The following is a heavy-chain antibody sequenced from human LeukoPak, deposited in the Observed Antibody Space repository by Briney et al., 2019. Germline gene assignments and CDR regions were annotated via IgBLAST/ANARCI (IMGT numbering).Heavy chain of an antibody. CDR3: ARDYRPAAAAAFDY. J-gene: IGHJ4*02. CDR2: ISSSSSTI. Sequence: GGSLRLSCAASEFTFSSYSMNWVRQAPGKGLEWVSYISSSSSTIYYADSVKGRFTISRDNAENSLYLQMNSLRAEDTAVYYCARDYRPAAAAAFDYWGQGTLVTVSS. D-gene: IGHD6-13*01. CDR1: EFTFSSYS. V-gene: IGHV3-48*01.